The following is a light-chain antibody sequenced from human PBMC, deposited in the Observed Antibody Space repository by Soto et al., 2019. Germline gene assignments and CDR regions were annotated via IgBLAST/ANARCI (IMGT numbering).Light chain of an antibody. CDR3: CSYACTFYV. CDR1: SSDFGGYNY. CDR2: DVS. Sequence: QSVLTQPRSVSGSPGQSVTISCTGTSSDFGGYNYVSWYQHHPGKAPKLMIYDVSGRPSGVPDRFSGSKSGNTASLTISGLQAEDEADYYCCSYACTFYVFGTGKKVTV. J-gene: IGLJ1*01. V-gene: IGLV2-11*01.